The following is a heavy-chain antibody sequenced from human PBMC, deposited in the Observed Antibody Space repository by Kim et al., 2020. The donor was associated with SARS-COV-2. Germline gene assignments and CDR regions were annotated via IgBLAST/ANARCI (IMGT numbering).Heavy chain of an antibody. Sequence: GGSLRLSCAASGFTFSSSGMHWVRQAPGKGLEWVAVISYDGSNKYYADSVKGRFTISRDNSKNTLYLQMNSLRAEDTAVYYCAKDTSLHWRIRIEGNWFDTWGQGTLVTVSS. V-gene: IGHV3-30*18. CDR1: GFTFSSSG. CDR2: ISYDGSNK. D-gene: IGHD2-15*01. CDR3: AKDTSLHWRIRIEGNWFDT. J-gene: IGHJ5*02.